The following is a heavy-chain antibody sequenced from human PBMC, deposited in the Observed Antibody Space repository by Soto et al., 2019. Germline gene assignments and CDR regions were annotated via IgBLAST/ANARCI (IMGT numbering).Heavy chain of an antibody. CDR2: IKSKTDGGTT. CDR1: GFTFSNAW. J-gene: IGHJ3*02. D-gene: IGHD1-26*01. CDR3: TTDDGGSYYAFDI. Sequence: LSLTCAASGFTFSNAWMSWVRHAPGKGLEWVGRIKSKTDGGTTDYAAPVKGRFTISRDDSKNTLYLQMNSLKTEDTAVYYCTTDDGGSYYAFDIWGQGTMVTVSS. V-gene: IGHV3-15*01.